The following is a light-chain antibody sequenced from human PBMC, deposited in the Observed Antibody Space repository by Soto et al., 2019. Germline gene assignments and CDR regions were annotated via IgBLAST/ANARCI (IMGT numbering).Light chain of an antibody. Sequence: DIQLTQSPSFLSASVGDRVTITCRASQDITTYLAWYQQKPGKAPKLLIFAASTLQNGVPSRFSGSGSGIEFTVTITSLQPEDFATYYCQQRKSYPITFGQGTQLEIK. J-gene: IGKJ5*01. CDR1: QDITTY. V-gene: IGKV1-9*01. CDR3: QQRKSYPIT. CDR2: AAS.